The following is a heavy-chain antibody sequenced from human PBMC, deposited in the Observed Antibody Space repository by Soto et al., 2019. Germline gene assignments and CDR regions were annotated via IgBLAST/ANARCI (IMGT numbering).Heavy chain of an antibody. J-gene: IGHJ5*02. CDR1: GYSFTSYW. Sequence: GKSLKISCKGSGYSFTSYWISWVRQMPGKGLEWMGRIDPSDSYTNYSPSFQGHVTISADKSISTAYLQWSSLKASDTAMYYCARHLELRGWFDPWGQGTLVTVSS. D-gene: IGHD1-7*01. CDR2: IDPSDSYT. CDR3: ARHLELRGWFDP. V-gene: IGHV5-10-1*01.